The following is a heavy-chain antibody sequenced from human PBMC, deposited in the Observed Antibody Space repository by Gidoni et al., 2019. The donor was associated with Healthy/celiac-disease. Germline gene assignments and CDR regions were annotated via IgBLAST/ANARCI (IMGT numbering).Heavy chain of an antibody. V-gene: IGHV4-34*01. CDR3: ARIRYSSSRAFDY. J-gene: IGHJ4*02. CDR1: GGSFSGYY. Sequence: QVQLQQWGAGLLKPSETLSLTCAVYGGSFSGYYWSWIRQPPGKGLEWIGEINHSGSPNYNPSLKSRVTISVDTSKNQFSRKLSSVTAADTAVYYCARIRYSSSRAFDYWGQGTLVTVSS. D-gene: IGHD6-6*01. CDR2: INHSGSP.